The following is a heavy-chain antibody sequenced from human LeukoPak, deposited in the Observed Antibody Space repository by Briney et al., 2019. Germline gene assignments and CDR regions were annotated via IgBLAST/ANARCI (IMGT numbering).Heavy chain of an antibody. J-gene: IGHJ4*02. CDR1: GFTFSGSA. CDR3: AKYGLPGGSWTDY. V-gene: IGHV3-30*18. Sequence: GGSLKLSCAASGFTFSGSAMHWVRQAPGKGLEWVAVISSDGSKKYYAHSVKGRFTISRDDPKNTLYLQMTSLRAEDTAVYYCAKYGLPGGSWTDYWGQGSLVTVSS. CDR2: ISSDGSKK. D-gene: IGHD2-8*02.